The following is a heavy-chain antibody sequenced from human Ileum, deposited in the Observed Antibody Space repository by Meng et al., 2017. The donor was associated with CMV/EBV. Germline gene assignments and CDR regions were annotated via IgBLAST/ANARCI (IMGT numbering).Heavy chain of an antibody. CDR3: ATWGPPCYQGET. CDR1: GYTLTELS. J-gene: IGHJ3*01. D-gene: IGHD2-2*01. CDR2: FDPEDGET. V-gene: IGHV1-24*01. Sequence: ASVKVSCKVSGYTLTELSRHWVRQAPGKGLEWMGGFDPEDGETIYAQKCQGRVTMTEDTSTDTAYMELSSLKSEDTAVYYCATWGPPCYQGETWGQGTMVTVSS.